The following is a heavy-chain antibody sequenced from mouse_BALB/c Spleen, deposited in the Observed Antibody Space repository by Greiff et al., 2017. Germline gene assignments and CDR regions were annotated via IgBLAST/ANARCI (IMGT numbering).Heavy chain of an antibody. Sequence: QVQLKQPGAELVKPGASVKLSCKASGYTFTSYWMHWVKQRPGQGLEWIGEINPSNGRTNYNEKFKSKATLTVDKSSSTAYMQLSSLTSEDSAVYYCARSGSTMKYYAMDYWGQGTSVTVSS. V-gene: IGHV1S81*02. D-gene: IGHD2-4*01. CDR3: ARSGSTMKYYAMDY. CDR2: INPSNGRT. CDR1: GYTFTSYW. J-gene: IGHJ4*01.